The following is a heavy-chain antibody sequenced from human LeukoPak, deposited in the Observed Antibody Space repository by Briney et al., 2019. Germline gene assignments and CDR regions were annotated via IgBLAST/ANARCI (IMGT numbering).Heavy chain of an antibody. D-gene: IGHD3-16*01. V-gene: IGHV4-31*11. CDR1: GGSISSGGYS. CDR2: IYYSGST. J-gene: IGHJ5*02. CDR3: ASSSNYVWGSSS. Sequence: PSQTLSLTCAVSGGSISSGGYSWSWIRQPPGKGLEWIGYIYYSGSTYYNPSLKSRVTISVDTSKNQFSLKLSSVTAADTAVYYCASSSNYVWGSSSWGQGTLVTVSS.